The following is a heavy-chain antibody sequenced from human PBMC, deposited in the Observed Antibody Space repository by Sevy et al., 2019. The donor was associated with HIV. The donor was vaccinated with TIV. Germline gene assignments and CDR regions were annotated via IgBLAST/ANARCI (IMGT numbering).Heavy chain of an antibody. Sequence: GGSLRFSCAASGFTFSSYWMSWVRQAPGKGLEWVANIKQDGSEKYYVDSVKGRFTISRDNAKNSLYLQMNSLRAEDTAVYYCARASKVLLWFGEDNWFDPWGQGTLVTVSS. CDR1: GFTFSSYW. CDR2: IKQDGSEK. J-gene: IGHJ5*02. D-gene: IGHD3-10*01. CDR3: ARASKVLLWFGEDNWFDP. V-gene: IGHV3-7*01.